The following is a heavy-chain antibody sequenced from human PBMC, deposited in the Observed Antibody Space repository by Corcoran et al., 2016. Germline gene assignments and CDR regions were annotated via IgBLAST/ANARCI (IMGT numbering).Heavy chain of an antibody. Sequence: QVQLVESGGGVVQPGRSLRLSCAASGFTFSSYGMHWVRQAPGKGLEWVAVIWYDGSNKYYADSVKGRFTISRDNSKNTLYLQMNSLRAEDTAVYYWAREGPSGYDFWSGYLNWFDPWGQGTLVTVSS. D-gene: IGHD3-3*01. J-gene: IGHJ5*02. V-gene: IGHV3-33*01. CDR3: AREGPSGYDFWSGYLNWFDP. CDR1: GFTFSSYG. CDR2: IWYDGSNK.